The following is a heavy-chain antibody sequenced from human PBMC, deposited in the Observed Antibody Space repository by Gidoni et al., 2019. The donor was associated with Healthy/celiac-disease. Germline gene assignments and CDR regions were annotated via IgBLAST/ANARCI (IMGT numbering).Heavy chain of an antibody. CDR2: IYYSGST. J-gene: IGHJ5*02. V-gene: IGHV4-31*03. CDR1: GGSISSGGYY. Sequence: QVQLQESGPGLVKPSQTLSLTCTVSGGSISSGGYYWSWIRQHPGKGLEWIGYIYYSGSTYYNPSLKSRVTISVDTSKNQFSLKLSSVTAADTAVYYCARDLAGLHTNEYHTRFDPWGQGTLVTVSS. D-gene: IGHD1-1*01. CDR3: ARDLAGLHTNEYHTRFDP.